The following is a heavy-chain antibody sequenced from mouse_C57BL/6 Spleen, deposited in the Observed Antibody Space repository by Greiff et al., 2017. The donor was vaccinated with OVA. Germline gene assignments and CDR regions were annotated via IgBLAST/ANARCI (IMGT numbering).Heavy chain of an antibody. D-gene: IGHD1-1*01. CDR3: ATNYYGSSYFAY. CDR1: GYTFTSYW. J-gene: IGHJ3*01. Sequence: QVQLKQPGAELVKPGASVKMSCKASGYTFTSYWITWVKQRPGQGLEWIGDIYPGSGSTNYNEKFKSKATLTVDTSSSTAYMQLSSLTSEDSAVYYCATNYYGSSYFAYWGQGTLVTVSA. V-gene: IGHV1-55*01. CDR2: IYPGSGST.